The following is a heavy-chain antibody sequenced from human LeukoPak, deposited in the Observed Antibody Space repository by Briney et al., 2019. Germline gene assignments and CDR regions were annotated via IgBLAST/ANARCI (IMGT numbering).Heavy chain of an antibody. D-gene: IGHD3-10*02. Sequence: ASVKVSCKASGGTFSTYAVSWVRQAPGQGLEWMGIINPSGGSTSYAQKFQGRVTMTRDMSTSTVYMELSSLRSEDTAVYYCASAPITMFNWFDPWGQGTLVTVSS. CDR1: GGTFSTYA. J-gene: IGHJ5*02. CDR2: INPSGGST. V-gene: IGHV1-46*01. CDR3: ASAPITMFNWFDP.